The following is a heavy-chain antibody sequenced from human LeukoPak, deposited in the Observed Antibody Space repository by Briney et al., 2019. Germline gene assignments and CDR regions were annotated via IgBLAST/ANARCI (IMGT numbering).Heavy chain of an antibody. CDR3: ASYLYYYDSSGYKH. V-gene: IGHV4-59*01. CDR1: GGSISSYY. D-gene: IGHD3-22*01. CDR2: IYYSGST. Sequence: SQTLSLTCTVSGGSISSYYWSWIRQPPGKGLEWIGYIYYSGSTNYNPSLKSRVTISVDTSKNQFSLKLSSVTAADTAVYYCASYLYYYDSSGYKHWGQGTLVTLSS. J-gene: IGHJ4*02.